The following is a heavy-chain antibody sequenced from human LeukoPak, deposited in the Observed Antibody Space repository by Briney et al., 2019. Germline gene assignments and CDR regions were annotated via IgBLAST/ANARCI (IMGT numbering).Heavy chain of an antibody. J-gene: IGHJ4*02. V-gene: IGHV3-11*06. CDR3: ARALWFGETFPAY. Sequence: SVNGRFTISRDNAKESLYLQMNTLRAEDTAVYYCARALWFGETFPAYWGQGTLVTVSS. D-gene: IGHD3-10*01.